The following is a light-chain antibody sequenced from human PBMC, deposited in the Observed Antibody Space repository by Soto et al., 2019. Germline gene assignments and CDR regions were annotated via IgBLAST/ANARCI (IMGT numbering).Light chain of an antibody. CDR2: DSS. Sequence: EIVLTQSPATLSLSPGERATLSCGASQSVSSSYLGWYQQTPGLAPRLLIYDSSSSATGIPDRFSGSGSGTDFTLTISRLEPEDFAVYYCQQYGSSPYTFGQGTKLEIK. J-gene: IGKJ2*01. CDR1: QSVSSSY. V-gene: IGKV3D-20*01. CDR3: QQYGSSPYT.